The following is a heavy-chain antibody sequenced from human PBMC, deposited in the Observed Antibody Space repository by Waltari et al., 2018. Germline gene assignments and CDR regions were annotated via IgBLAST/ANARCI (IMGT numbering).Heavy chain of an antibody. CDR2: INAGNGNT. J-gene: IGHJ6*02. Sequence: QVQLVQSGAEVKKPGASVKVSCKASGYTFTSYAMHWVRQAPGQRLEWMGWINAGNGNTKDSQKCQGRVTITRDTAASTAYMELSSLRAEDTAVYYWAGDYSGYENYYYYGMDVWGQGTTVTVSS. V-gene: IGHV1-3*01. D-gene: IGHD5-12*01. CDR1: GYTFTSYA. CDR3: AGDYSGYENYYYYGMDV.